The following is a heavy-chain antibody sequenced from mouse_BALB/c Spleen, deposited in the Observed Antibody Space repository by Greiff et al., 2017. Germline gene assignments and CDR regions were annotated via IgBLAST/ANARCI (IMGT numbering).Heavy chain of an antibody. CDR3: ARDEDYWFAY. CDR2: ISYDGSN. D-gene: IGHD2-4*01. CDR1: GYSITSGYY. V-gene: IGHV3-6*02. Sequence: DVKLQESGPGLVKPSQSLSLTCSVTGYSITSGYYWNWIRQFPGNKLEWMGYISYDGSNNYNPSLKNRISITRDTSKNQFFLKLNSVTTEDTATYYCARDEDYWFAYWGQGTLVTVSA. J-gene: IGHJ3*01.